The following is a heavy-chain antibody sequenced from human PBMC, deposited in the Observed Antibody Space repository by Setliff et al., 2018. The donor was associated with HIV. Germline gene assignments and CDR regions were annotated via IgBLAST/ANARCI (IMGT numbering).Heavy chain of an antibody. Sequence: PGGSLRLSCAASGFTFSNTWMSWVRQAPGKGLEWVGRIKSKTDGGTTEYAASVEVRFIISRDDSKSIAYLQMNSLKTEDTAVYFCARGEYYDFWNGFDYWGQGTLVTVSS. CDR2: IKSKTDGGTT. J-gene: IGHJ4*02. CDR3: ARGEYYDFWNGFDY. CDR1: GFTFSNTW. V-gene: IGHV3-15*01. D-gene: IGHD3-3*01.